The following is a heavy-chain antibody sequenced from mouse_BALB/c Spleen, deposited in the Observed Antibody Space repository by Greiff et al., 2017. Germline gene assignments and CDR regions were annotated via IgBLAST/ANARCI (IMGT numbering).Heavy chain of an antibody. J-gene: IGHJ2*01. V-gene: IGHV7-3*02. D-gene: IGHD2-2*01. CDR1: GFTFTDYY. CDR3: ARDGAYGYPFDY. CDR2: IRNKANGYTT. Sequence: VQLKQSGGGLVQPGGSLRLSCATSGFTFTDYYMSWVRQPPGKALEWLGFIRNKANGYTTEYSASVKGRFTISRDNSQSILYLQMNTLRAEDSATYYCARDGAYGYPFDYWGQGTTLTVSS.